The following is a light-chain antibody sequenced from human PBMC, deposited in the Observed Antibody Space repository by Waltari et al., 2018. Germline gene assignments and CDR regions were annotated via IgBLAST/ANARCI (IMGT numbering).Light chain of an antibody. J-gene: IGKJ2*01. Sequence: DIVMTQSPDSLAVSLGERATINCKSSRSIFYSPNKNNYLAWYQHKPGQPPKLLIYWASTRQSGVPDRISGSGSGTDFTLTISSLHAEDVAVYYCQQYFSTPYNFGQGTKLEIK. V-gene: IGKV4-1*01. CDR2: WAS. CDR1: RSIFYSPNKNNY. CDR3: QQYFSTPYN.